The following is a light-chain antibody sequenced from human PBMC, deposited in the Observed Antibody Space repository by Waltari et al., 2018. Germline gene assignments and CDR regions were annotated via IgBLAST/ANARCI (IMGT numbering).Light chain of an antibody. CDR3: QQYYSVPLT. J-gene: IGKJ1*01. CDR1: QTISYTSHNKNY. V-gene: IGKV4-1*01. Sequence: DIVMTQSPDSLAVSLGERATINCKSSQTISYTSHNKNYLAWYQKKPGQPPRLLISWASSRESGVPDRFSGCGSGTDFTLTISSLQVEDVAIYYCQQYYSVPLTFGQGTKVGIK. CDR2: WAS.